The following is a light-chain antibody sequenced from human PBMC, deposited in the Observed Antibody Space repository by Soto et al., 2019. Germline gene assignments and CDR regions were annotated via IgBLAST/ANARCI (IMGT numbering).Light chain of an antibody. CDR1: SPNVGRNA. Sequence: QLVLTQPPSASGTPGQRVSISCSGSSPNVGRNAVNWYHQLPGTAPKLLIFSNDQRPSGVPDRFSGSKSGSSASLAVNGLQSEDEADYYCAAWDDRLNAFVFGPGTKLTVL. CDR2: SND. CDR3: AAWDDRLNAFV. J-gene: IGLJ1*01. V-gene: IGLV1-44*01.